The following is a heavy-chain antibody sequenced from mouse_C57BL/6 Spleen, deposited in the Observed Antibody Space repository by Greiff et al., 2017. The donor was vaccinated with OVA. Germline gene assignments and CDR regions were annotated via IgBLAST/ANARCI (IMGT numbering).Heavy chain of an antibody. V-gene: IGHV1-15*01. D-gene: IGHD4-1*01. CDR2: IDPETGGT. CDR3: TRELELGRYWYFDV. Sequence: QVQLKESGAELVRPGASVTLSCKASGYTFTDYEMHWVKQTPVHGLEWIGAIDPETGGTAYNQKFKGKAILTADKSSSTAYMELRSLTSEDSAFYYCTRELELGRYWYFDVWGTGTTVTVSS. J-gene: IGHJ1*03. CDR1: GYTFTDYE.